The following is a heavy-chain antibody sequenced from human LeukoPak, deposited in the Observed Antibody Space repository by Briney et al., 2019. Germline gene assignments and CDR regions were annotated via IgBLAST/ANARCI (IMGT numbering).Heavy chain of an antibody. CDR3: ARDLSDFWSGYHLDQH. D-gene: IGHD3-3*01. Sequence: ASVEVSCKASGYTFTSYAMNWVRQAPGQGLEWMGWINTNTGNPTYAQGFTGRFVFSLDTSVSTGYLQISSLKAEYTAVYYCARDLSDFWSGYHLDQHWGQGTLVTVSS. J-gene: IGHJ4*02. CDR1: GYTFTSYA. V-gene: IGHV7-4-1*02. CDR2: INTNTGNP.